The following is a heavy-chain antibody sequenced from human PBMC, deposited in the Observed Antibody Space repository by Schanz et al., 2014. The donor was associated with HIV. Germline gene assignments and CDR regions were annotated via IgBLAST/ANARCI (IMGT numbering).Heavy chain of an antibody. CDR1: GFTFNNYG. D-gene: IGHD3-22*01. J-gene: IGHJ6*02. CDR2: ISYDGRNK. Sequence: QVQLVESGGGVVQPGRSLRLSCAASGFTFNNYGIHWVRQAPGKGLEWMGVISYDGRNKYYADSEKGRFTISRDNSKNTLSLQMKSLRAEDTAMYYCARDRHYYDSKYLGKGNYYYYYGMDVWGQGTTVTVSS. CDR3: ARDRHYYDSKYLGKGNYYYYYGMDV. V-gene: IGHV3-30*03.